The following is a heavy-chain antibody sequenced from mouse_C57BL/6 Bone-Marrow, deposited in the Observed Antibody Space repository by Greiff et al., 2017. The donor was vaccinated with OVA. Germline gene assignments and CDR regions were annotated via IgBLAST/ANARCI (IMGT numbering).Heavy chain of an antibody. CDR3: ARKGQLAWFAY. CDR1: GYTFTSYW. Sequence: QVQLQQPGAELVKPGASVKLSCKASGYTFTSYWMQWVKQRPGQGLEWIGEIDPSDSYTNYNQKFKGKATLTVDTSSSTDYMQLSSLTSEDSAVYYCARKGQLAWFAYWGQGTLVTVSA. J-gene: IGHJ3*01. V-gene: IGHV1-50*01. D-gene: IGHD4-1*02. CDR2: IDPSDSYT.